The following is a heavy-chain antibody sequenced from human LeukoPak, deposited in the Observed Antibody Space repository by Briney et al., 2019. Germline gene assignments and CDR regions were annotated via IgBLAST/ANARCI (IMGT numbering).Heavy chain of an antibody. J-gene: IGHJ6*03. CDR3: AKDFPGIVATLGAMDV. CDR2: FSGSGGST. D-gene: IGHD5-12*01. Sequence: GGSLRLSCAASGFTFSSYAMSWVRQAPGKGLEWVSTFSGSGGSTHYADSVKGRFTISRDNSKNTLYLQMNSLRAEDTAVYYCAKDFPGIVATLGAMDVWGKGTTVTVSS. CDR1: GFTFSSYA. V-gene: IGHV3-23*01.